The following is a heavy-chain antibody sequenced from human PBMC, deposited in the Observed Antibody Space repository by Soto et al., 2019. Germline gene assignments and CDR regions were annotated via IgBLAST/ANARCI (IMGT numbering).Heavy chain of an antibody. V-gene: IGHV3-48*01. CDR2: ISSSSTR. CDR3: ARVGADCSGGSCYWGFDY. J-gene: IGHJ4*02. CDR1: GFTFSTYS. D-gene: IGHD2-15*01. Sequence: GGSLRLSCAASGFTFSTYSMNWVRQAPGKGLEWVSYISSSSTRYYADSVKGRFTISRDNAKNSLYLQMNSLRAEDTAVYYCARVGADCSGGSCYWGFDYWGQGTLVTVSS.